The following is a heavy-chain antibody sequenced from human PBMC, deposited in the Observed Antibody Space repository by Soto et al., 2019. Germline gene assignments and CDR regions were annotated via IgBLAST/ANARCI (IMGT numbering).Heavy chain of an antibody. V-gene: IGHV1-24*01. D-gene: IGHD3-16*01. Sequence: GASVKVSAKVSGYTLTEPSTHWVRQSPGKGLEGMGAFDPEDREASYSQKCQAIVTMSEITSTDIADMGLTNLKYEGRAVYYCAIGLGYGELDYWGQGTLVAVSS. CDR2: FDPEDREA. CDR1: GYTLTEPS. J-gene: IGHJ4*01. CDR3: AIGLGYGELDY.